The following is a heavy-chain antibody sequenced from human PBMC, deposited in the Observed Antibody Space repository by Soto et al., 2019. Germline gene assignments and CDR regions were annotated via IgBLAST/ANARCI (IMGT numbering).Heavy chain of an antibody. CDR1: GFTFDDYA. Sequence: GGSLRLSCAASGFTFDDYAMHWVRQAPGKGLEWVSGISWNSGSIGYADSVKGRFTISRDNAKNSLYLQMNSLRAEDTALYYCAKDMGNRHAYGMDVWGQGTTVTVS. V-gene: IGHV3-9*01. J-gene: IGHJ6*02. CDR3: AKDMGNRHAYGMDV. D-gene: IGHD4-4*01. CDR2: ISWNSGSI.